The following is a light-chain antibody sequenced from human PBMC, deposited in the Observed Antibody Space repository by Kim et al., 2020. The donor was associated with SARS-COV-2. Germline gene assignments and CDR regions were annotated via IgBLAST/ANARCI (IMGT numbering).Light chain of an antibody. CDR2: RDN. J-gene: IGLJ3*02. V-gene: IGLV3-9*01. CDR3: QVWDSSTAV. Sequence: YELTQPLSGSVALGQTARITCGGDNIGSKNVHWYQQKPGQAPVLVIYRDNNRPSGIPERFSGSNSGNTATLTISRAQAGDEADYYCQVWDSSTAVFGGGTQLTVL. CDR1: NIGSKN.